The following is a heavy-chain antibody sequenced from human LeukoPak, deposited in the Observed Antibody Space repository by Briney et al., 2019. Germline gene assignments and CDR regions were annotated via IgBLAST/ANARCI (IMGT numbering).Heavy chain of an antibody. Sequence: SETLSLTCTVSGGSISSSSYYWGWIRQPPGKGLEWIGSIYDSGSTYYNPSLKSRVTISVDTSKNQFSLKLSSVTAADTALYYCARVFPHNYDGSGYRLDYWGQGTLVTVSS. J-gene: IGHJ4*02. CDR2: IYDSGST. CDR3: ARVFPHNYDGSGYRLDY. V-gene: IGHV4-39*01. CDR1: GGSISSSSYY. D-gene: IGHD3-22*01.